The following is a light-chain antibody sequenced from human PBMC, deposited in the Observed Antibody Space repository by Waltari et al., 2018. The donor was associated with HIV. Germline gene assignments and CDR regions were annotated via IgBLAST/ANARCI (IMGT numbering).Light chain of an antibody. Sequence: QSVLTQPPSASGTPGQRITLSCSGSSSNVGSHYVYWYQQLPGTAPKVLIFMTNQRPAGVPDRFSASKSGTSASLAISGLRSEDEADYYCASWDDSLSIVVFGGGTKLTVL. V-gene: IGLV1-47*01. J-gene: IGLJ2*01. CDR2: MTN. CDR3: ASWDDSLSIVV. CDR1: SSNVGSHY.